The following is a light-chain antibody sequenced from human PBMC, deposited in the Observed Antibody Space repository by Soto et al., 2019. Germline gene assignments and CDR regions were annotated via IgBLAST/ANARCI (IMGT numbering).Light chain of an antibody. Sequence: EIVMTQSPATLSVSPGERATLSCRASQSVSSNLAWYQQKPGQAPRLLIYGASTRATGIPARFSGSGSETEFTLTIRSLQSEDFAVYYCQQYNNWPLTFGGGTKVDIK. V-gene: IGKV3-15*01. CDR3: QQYNNWPLT. CDR2: GAS. CDR1: QSVSSN. J-gene: IGKJ4*01.